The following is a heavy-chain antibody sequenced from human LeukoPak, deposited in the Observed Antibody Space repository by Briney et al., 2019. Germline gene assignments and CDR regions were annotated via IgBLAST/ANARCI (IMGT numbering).Heavy chain of an antibody. V-gene: IGHV3-23*01. CDR1: GFTFSSYA. CDR3: AKGLVPAAIRVVDY. J-gene: IGHJ4*02. Sequence: GGPLRLSCAASGFTFSSYAMSWVRQAPGKGLEWVSAISASGGSTYYADSVKGRFTISRDNSQNTLYLQVNSLRAEDTAVYYCAKGLVPAAIRVVDYWGQGTLVTVSS. D-gene: IGHD2-2*01. CDR2: ISASGGST.